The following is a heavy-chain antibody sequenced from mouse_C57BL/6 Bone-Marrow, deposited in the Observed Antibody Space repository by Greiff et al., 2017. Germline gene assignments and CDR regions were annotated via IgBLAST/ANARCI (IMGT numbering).Heavy chain of an antibody. J-gene: IGHJ2*01. V-gene: IGHV7-3*01. CDR2: IRNKANGYTT. D-gene: IGHD1-1*01. Sequence: EVKLMESGGGLVQPGGSLSLSCAASGFTFTDYYMSWVRQPPGKALEWLGFIRNKANGYTTEYSASVKGRFTISRDNSQSILYLQMNALRAEDSATYYCARSLTTVVASDYWGQGTTLTVAS. CDR1: GFTFTDYY. CDR3: ARSLTTVVASDY.